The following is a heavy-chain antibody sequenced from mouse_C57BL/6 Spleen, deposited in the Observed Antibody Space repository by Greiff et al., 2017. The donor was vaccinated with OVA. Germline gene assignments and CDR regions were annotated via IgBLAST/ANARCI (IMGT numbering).Heavy chain of an antibody. CDR2: INYDGSST. V-gene: IGHV5-16*01. CDR3: ARDPYYGSSYVYFDY. J-gene: IGHJ2*01. Sequence: EVHLVESEGGLVQPGSSMKLSCTASGFTFSDYYMAWVRQVPEKGLEWVANINYDGSSTYYLDSLKSRFIISRDNAKNILYLQMSSLKSEDTATYYCARDPYYGSSYVYFDYWGQGTTLTVSS. D-gene: IGHD1-1*01. CDR1: GFTFSDYY.